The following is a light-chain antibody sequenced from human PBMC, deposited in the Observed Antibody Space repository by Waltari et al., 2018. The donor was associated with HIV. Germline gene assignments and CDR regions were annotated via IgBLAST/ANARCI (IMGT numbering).Light chain of an antibody. V-gene: IGKV3-20*01. CDR2: GAS. CDR3: QQFGSSPQGSRVT. Sequence: EIVLTQSPGTLSLSPGERATLSCRASQSVSSSYLAWYQQKPGKAPRLLIYGASSRATGIPDRFSGIGSGTDFTLTISRLEPEDFAVYYCQQFGSSPQGSRVTFGQGTKLEIK. J-gene: IGKJ2*01. CDR1: QSVSSSY.